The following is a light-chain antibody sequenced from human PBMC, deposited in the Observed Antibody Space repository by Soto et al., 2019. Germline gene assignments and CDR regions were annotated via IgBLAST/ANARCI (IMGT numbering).Light chain of an antibody. J-gene: IGKJ2*01. CDR2: VAS. Sequence: DIQMTQSPSSVSASVGDRVTITCRASQGISSSLAWYQQKPGKAPHLLIYVASNLQSGVPSRFSGSGSGTDFTLTISSLQPEDFATYYCQQANSFPYTFGQGTKREIK. V-gene: IGKV1-12*01. CDR3: QQANSFPYT. CDR1: QGISSS.